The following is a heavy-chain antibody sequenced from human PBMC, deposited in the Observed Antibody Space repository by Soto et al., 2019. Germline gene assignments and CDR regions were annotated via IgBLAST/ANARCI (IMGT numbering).Heavy chain of an antibody. Sequence: PSETLSLTCAVYGGSFSGYYWNWIRQPPGKGLEWIGEINHSGSTNYNPSLKSRVTISVDTSKNQFSLKLSSVTAADTAVYYCARGPFIGVRKKGSFDYWGQGTLVTVSS. D-gene: IGHD2-21*01. CDR2: INHSGST. J-gene: IGHJ4*02. V-gene: IGHV4-34*01. CDR1: GGSFSGYY. CDR3: ARGPFIGVRKKGSFDY.